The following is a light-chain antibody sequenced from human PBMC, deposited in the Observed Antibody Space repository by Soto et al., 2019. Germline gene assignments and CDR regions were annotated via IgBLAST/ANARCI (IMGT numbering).Light chain of an antibody. Sequence: QSALTQPLSASGSPGQSVTISCTGTSSDVGGYDYVSWYQQHPGKAPKLMIYEVTIRPSGVSDRFSGSKSGNTASLTVSGLQAEDEADYYCSSYTGGNPSYVFGTGTKLTVL. CDR2: EVT. J-gene: IGLJ1*01. V-gene: IGLV2-8*01. CDR1: SSDVGGYDY. CDR3: SSYTGGNPSYV.